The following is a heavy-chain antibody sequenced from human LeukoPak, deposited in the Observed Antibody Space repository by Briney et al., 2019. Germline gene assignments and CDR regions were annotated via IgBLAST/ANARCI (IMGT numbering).Heavy chain of an antibody. J-gene: IGHJ3*02. CDR1: GYTFTSYD. CDR3: ARDANTMVRGVIIGQYAFDI. Sequence: ASVKVSCKASGYTFTSYDINWVRQATGQGLEWMGWINPNSGGTNYAQKFQGRVTMTRDTSISTAYMELSRLRSDDTAVYYCARDANTMVRGVIIGQYAFDIWGQGTMVTVSS. CDR2: INPNSGGT. D-gene: IGHD3-10*01. V-gene: IGHV1-2*02.